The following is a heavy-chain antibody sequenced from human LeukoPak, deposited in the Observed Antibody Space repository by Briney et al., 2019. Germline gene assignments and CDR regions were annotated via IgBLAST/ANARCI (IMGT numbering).Heavy chain of an antibody. CDR1: GFTFRNYA. J-gene: IGHJ4*02. CDR2: ILGSGAST. CDR3: MKWGDYDILTNYYVPDY. V-gene: IGHV3-23*01. D-gene: IGHD3-9*01. Sequence: PGASLRLSCAASGFTFRNYAMSWVRQAPGKGMEWVSAILGSGASTYYADSVKGRFTISRDNSKNTLYLQMNSLRAEDTAVYYCMKWGDYDILTNYYVPDYWGQGSLVTVSS.